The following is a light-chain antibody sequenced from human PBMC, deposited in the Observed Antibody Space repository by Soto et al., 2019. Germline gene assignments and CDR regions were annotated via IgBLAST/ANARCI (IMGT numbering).Light chain of an antibody. J-gene: IGKJ3*01. V-gene: IGKV1-27*01. CDR2: ATS. CDR3: QKYNWPPFT. CDR1: QGISNY. Sequence: DIQMTQSPSSLAASVGDRVTISCRASQGISNYLAWYQQKPGKAPKLLIYATSTLQSGVSSRFTGSGSGTDFTLTISSLQPXDVATYXCQKYNWPPFTFGPGT.